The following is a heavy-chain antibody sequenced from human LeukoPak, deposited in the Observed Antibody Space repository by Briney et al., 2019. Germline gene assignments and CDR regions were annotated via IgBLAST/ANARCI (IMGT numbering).Heavy chain of an antibody. Sequence: ASVTVSCKASGYTFTTYDINWVRQAAGQGLEWMGWMNPNSGNTCYAQKFQGRVTMTRNTSISTAFMELSGLRSEDTAVYFCARRNTAMVAGLDYWGQGSLVTVSS. V-gene: IGHV1-8*01. CDR1: GYTFTTYD. CDR3: ARRNTAMVAGLDY. J-gene: IGHJ4*02. CDR2: MNPNSGNT. D-gene: IGHD5-18*01.